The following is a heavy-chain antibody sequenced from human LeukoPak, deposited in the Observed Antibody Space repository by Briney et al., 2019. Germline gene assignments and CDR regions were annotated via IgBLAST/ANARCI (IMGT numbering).Heavy chain of an antibody. CDR1: GGSISSSNW. D-gene: IGHD6-19*01. CDR2: IYHSGST. J-gene: IGHJ4*02. CDR3: ARLVAVAGKGFDY. V-gene: IGHV4-4*02. Sequence: SETLSLTCAVSGGSISSSNWWSWVRQPPGKGLEWIGEIYHSGSTNYNPSLKSRVTISVDTSKNQFSLKLSSVTAADTAVYYCARLVAVAGKGFDYWGQGTLVTVSS.